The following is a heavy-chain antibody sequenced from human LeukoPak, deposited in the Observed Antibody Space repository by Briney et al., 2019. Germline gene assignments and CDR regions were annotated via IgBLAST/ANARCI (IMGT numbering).Heavy chain of an antibody. Sequence: ASVKVSCKASGYTFTSYGISWVRQAPGQGLEWMGWISAYNGNTNYTQKLQGRVTMTRGTSTNTAYMELRSLRSDDTAVYYCARAHDYGDYGRLDYWGQGTLVTVSS. D-gene: IGHD4-17*01. V-gene: IGHV1-18*01. CDR2: ISAYNGNT. CDR3: ARAHDYGDYGRLDY. J-gene: IGHJ4*02. CDR1: GYTFTSYG.